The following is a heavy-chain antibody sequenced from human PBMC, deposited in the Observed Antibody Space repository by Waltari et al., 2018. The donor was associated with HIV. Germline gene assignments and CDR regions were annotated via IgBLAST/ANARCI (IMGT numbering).Heavy chain of an antibody. CDR2: IYYSGST. CDR3: ARRSYYDSSGYYFDY. J-gene: IGHJ4*02. D-gene: IGHD3-22*01. CDR1: GGPLSSSSYY. V-gene: IGHV4-39*01. Sequence: QLQLQESGPGLVKPSATLSLTCTVSGGPLSSSSYYWGWIRQPPGKGLEWIGSIYYSGSTYYNPSLKSRVTISVDTSKNQFSLKLSSVTAADTAVYYCARRSYYDSSGYYFDYWGQGTLVTVSS.